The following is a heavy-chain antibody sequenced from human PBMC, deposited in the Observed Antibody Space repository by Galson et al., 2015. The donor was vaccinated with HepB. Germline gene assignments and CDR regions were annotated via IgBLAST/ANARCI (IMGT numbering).Heavy chain of an antibody. CDR2: IYWDDDK. CDR3: AHMKRGAATAFDI. J-gene: IGHJ3*02. V-gene: IGHV2-5*02. CDR1: GFSLSTSGVG. Sequence: PALVKPTQTLTLTCTFSGFSLSTSGVGVGWIRRPPGKALEWLALIYWDDDKRHSPSLKTRLTITKDTSRNQVVLIMTNMDPVDTATYYCAHMKRGAATAFDIWGQGTMVTVSS. D-gene: IGHD6-25*01.